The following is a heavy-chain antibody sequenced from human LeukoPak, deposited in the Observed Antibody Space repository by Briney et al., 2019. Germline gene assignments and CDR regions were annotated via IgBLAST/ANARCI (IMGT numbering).Heavy chain of an antibody. Sequence: ASVKVSCTASGYTFTSYYMHWVRQAPGQGLEWMGIINPSGGSTSYAQKFQGRVTMTRDMSTSTVYMELSSLRSEDTAVYYCARDPATMIYFDYWGQGTLVTVSS. CDR3: ARDPATMIYFDY. D-gene: IGHD3-22*01. J-gene: IGHJ4*02. V-gene: IGHV1-46*01. CDR1: GYTFTSYY. CDR2: INPSGGST.